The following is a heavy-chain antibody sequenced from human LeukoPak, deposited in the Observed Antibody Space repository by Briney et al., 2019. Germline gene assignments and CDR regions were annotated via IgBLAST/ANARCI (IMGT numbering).Heavy chain of an antibody. CDR1: GFTFSSYW. J-gene: IGHJ4*02. D-gene: IGHD1-26*01. CDR2: IKSDGSST. CDR3: AKLREWELPDLFDY. V-gene: IGHV3-74*01. Sequence: SGGSLRLSCAASGFTFSSYWMHWVRQAPGKGLVWVSRIKSDGSSTSYAEFVKGRFTISRDNSKNTLYLQMNSLRAEDTAVYYCAKLREWELPDLFDYWGQGTLVTVSS.